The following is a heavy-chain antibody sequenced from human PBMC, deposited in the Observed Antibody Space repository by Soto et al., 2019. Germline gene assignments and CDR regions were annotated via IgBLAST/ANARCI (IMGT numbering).Heavy chain of an antibody. CDR1: GYTVTGYY. CDR3: SARPLDY. V-gene: IGHV1-2*02. J-gene: IGHJ4*02. Sequence: GASVKVSCKASGYTVTGYYMHWVRQAPGQGLERMGWINSNSGGTNYAQKFQGRVTMTRDTSISTAYMELSRLRSEDTAVYYCSARPLDYWGQGTLVTVSS. CDR2: INSNSGGT.